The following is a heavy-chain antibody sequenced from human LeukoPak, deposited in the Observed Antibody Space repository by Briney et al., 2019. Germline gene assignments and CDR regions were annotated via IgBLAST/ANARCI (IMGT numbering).Heavy chain of an antibody. J-gene: IGHJ4*01. V-gene: IGHV3-7*01. D-gene: IGHD3-3*02. CDR1: GFTFADFY. CDR2: IDEHGEGK. CDR3: ARARPGVIFNHFDY. Sequence: GGSLRLSCTASGFTFADFYMSWVRQAPGKGLEWVANIDEHGEGKHYVDSVKGRFTIPRDNTKNSLYLDMTYLRAEDTATYFCARARPGVIFNHFDYWGQGTLVPVSS.